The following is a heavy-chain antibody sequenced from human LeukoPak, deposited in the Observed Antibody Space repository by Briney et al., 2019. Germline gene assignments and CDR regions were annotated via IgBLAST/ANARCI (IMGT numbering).Heavy chain of an antibody. CDR1: GFTFSNAW. D-gene: IGHD3-9*01. V-gene: IGHV3-15*01. CDR2: IKSKTDGGTT. Sequence: KAGGSLRLSCAASGFTFSNAWMGWVRQAPGKGLEWVGCIKSKTDGGTTDYAAPVKGRFTISRDDSKNTLYLQMNSLKTEDTAVYYCTTDRERYFDWSRGYSDYWGQGTLVTVSS. J-gene: IGHJ4*02. CDR3: TTDRERYFDWSRGYSDY.